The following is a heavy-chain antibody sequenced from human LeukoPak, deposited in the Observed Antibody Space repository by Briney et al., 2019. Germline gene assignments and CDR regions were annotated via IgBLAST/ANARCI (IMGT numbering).Heavy chain of an antibody. V-gene: IGHV6-1*01. CDR2: SYYRSKWYN. CDR1: GDSVSSNSAA. J-gene: IGHJ4*02. Sequence: SQTLSLTCAISGDSVSSNSAAWNWIRQSPSRGLEWLGRSYYRSKWYNDYAVSVKGRIAINPDTSKNQFSLQLNSVTPEDTAVYYCARAKGRSPLFDYWGQGTLVTVSS. CDR3: ARAKGRSPLFDY. D-gene: IGHD6-13*01.